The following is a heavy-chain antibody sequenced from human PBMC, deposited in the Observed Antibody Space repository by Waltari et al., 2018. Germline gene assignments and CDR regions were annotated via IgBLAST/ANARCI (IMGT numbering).Heavy chain of an antibody. CDR2: INAGNGNT. V-gene: IGHV1-3*03. Sequence: QVQLVQSGAEVKKPGASVKVSCKASGYTFTSYSMHWVRQAPGQRLEWMGWINAGNGNTKYSQEFQGRVTITRDTSASTAYMELNSLRAEDTAVYYCAKDYEEGLVQGGYFDYWGQGTLVTVSS. CDR3: AKDYEEGLVQGGYFDY. CDR1: GYTFTSYS. D-gene: IGHD6-19*01. J-gene: IGHJ4*02.